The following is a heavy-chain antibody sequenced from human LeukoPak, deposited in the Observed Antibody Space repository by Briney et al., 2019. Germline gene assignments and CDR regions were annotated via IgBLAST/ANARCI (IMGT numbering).Heavy chain of an antibody. CDR1: GFTFSDHW. V-gene: IGHV3-7*01. Sequence: PGGSLRLSCAASGFTFSDHWMSWVRQAPGKGLEWVANINPDGTTTRYVSSVRGRFTISRDNVRNSLYLQMNSLRAEDTAVYYCARWEFQCGAVCYFALDYWGQGALVTVSS. D-gene: IGHD2-21*01. CDR3: ARWEFQCGAVCYFALDY. J-gene: IGHJ4*02. CDR2: INPDGTTT.